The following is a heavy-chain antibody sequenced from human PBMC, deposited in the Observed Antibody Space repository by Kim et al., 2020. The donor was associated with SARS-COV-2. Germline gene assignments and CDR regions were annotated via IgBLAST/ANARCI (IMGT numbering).Heavy chain of an antibody. CDR1: GGSISSSSYY. CDR2: IYYSGST. D-gene: IGHD5-18*01. Sequence: SETLSLTCTVSGGSISSSSYYWGWIRQPPGKGLEWIGSIYYSGSTYYNPSLKSRVTISVDTSKNQFSLKLSSVTAADTAVYYCAKYTAMVTLFDYWGQGTLVAVSS. CDR3: AKYTAMVTLFDY. V-gene: IGHV4-39*01. J-gene: IGHJ4*02.